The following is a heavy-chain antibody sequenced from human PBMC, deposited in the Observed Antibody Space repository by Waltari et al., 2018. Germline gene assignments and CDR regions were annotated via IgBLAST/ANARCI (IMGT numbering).Heavy chain of an antibody. CDR1: GYSISSGYY. D-gene: IGHD3-9*01. CDR2: VYHNGHT. Sequence: QVQLQESVPGLLKPSETLSLTCTVSGYSISSGYYWGWIRQSPGKGLEWIWSVYHNGHTYYKPSLKGRVTISLDTSKNKFSLELSSVTAADTAVYYCARGALTLYYFDYWGQGTLVTVSS. V-gene: IGHV4-38-2*02. J-gene: IGHJ4*02. CDR3: ARGALTLYYFDY.